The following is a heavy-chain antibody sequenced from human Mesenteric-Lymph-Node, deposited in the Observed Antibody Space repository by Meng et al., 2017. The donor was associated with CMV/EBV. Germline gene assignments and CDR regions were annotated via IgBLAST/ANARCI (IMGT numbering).Heavy chain of an antibody. CDR1: GFTFSSYA. V-gene: IGHV3-23*01. Sequence: GESLKISCAASGFTFSSYAMSWVRQAPGKGLEWVSAISGSGGSTYYADSVKGRFTISRDNSKNTLYLQMNSLRAEDTAVYYCAKVTTVVGMAGWFDPWGQGTLVTVSS. CDR2: ISGSGGST. J-gene: IGHJ5*02. CDR3: AKVTTVVGMAGWFDP. D-gene: IGHD4-23*01.